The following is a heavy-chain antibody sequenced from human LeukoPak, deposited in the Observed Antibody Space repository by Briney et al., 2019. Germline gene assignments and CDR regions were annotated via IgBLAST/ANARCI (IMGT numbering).Heavy chain of an antibody. J-gene: IGHJ3*02. CDR2: ISGVDAST. CDR1: GFTFSTDA. CDR3: ARWVDYDILTGYYLVINAFDI. D-gene: IGHD3-9*01. Sequence: GGSLRLSCTASGFTFSTDAMSWVRQAPGKGLEWVSSISGVDASTYYADSVKGRFAISRDNSKNTVYLEMNSLRAEDTAVYYCARWVDYDILTGYYLVINAFDIWGQGTMVTVSS. V-gene: IGHV3-23*01.